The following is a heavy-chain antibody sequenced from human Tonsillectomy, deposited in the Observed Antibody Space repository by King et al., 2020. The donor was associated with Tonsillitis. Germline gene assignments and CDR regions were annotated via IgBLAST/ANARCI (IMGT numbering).Heavy chain of an antibody. D-gene: IGHD7-27*01. CDR3: ASNWGQLNGREV. CDR2: INLGGDTT. CDR1: GFTFSVYA. J-gene: IGHJ2*01. V-gene: IGHV3-23*04. Sequence: VQLVESGGGLAQPGGSLRLSCAASGFTFSVYAMTWVRQAPGKGLEWVSFINLGGDTTSYADTVKGRFTSSRDNSKNTLYLQMNSLRAEDTAVYYCASNWGQLNGREVWVRGTLVTVSS.